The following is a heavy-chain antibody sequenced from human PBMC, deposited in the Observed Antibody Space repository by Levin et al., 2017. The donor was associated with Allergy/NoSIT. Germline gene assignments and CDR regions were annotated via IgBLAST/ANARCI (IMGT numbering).Heavy chain of an antibody. J-gene: IGHJ6*02. CDR2: IIPIFGTA. CDR1: GGTFSSYA. D-gene: IGHD1-14*01. Sequence: SVKVSCKASGGTFSSYAISWVRQAPGQGLEWMGGIIPIFGTANYAQKFQGRVTITADESTSTAYMELSSLRSEDTAVYYCARESPSSHQSNRDYYYYGMDVWGQGTTVTVSS. V-gene: IGHV1-69*13. CDR3: ARESPSSHQSNRDYYYYGMDV.